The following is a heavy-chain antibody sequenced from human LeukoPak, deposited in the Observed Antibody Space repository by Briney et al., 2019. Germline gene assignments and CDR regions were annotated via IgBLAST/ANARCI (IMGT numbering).Heavy chain of an antibody. CDR1: GFTFSDYY. J-gene: IGHJ5*02. CDR2: ISSSGSTI. D-gene: IGHD2-2*01. V-gene: IGHV3-11*01. CDR3: ESDSPAYCSSTRCYYWFDP. Sequence: GGSLRLSCAASGFTFSDYYMSWIRQAPGKGLEWVSYISSSGSTIYYADSVQGRFTISRDNAKNSLYLQMNSLRAEDTAVYYCESDSPAYCSSTRCYYWFDPWGQGTLVTVSS.